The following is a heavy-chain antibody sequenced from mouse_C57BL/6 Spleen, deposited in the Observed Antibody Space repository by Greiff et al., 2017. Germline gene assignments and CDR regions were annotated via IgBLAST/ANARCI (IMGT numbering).Heavy chain of an antibody. CDR1: GYTFTSYW. V-gene: IGHV1-61*01. CDR3: ASIFYGSSYGAMDY. CDR2: IYPSDSET. J-gene: IGHJ4*01. Sequence: QVQLQQPGAELVRPGSSVKLSCKASGYTFTSYWMDWVKQRPGQGLEWIGNIYPSDSETHYNQKFKDKATLTVDKSSSTSYMQLSSLTSEDSAVYYCASIFYGSSYGAMDYWGQGTSVTVSS. D-gene: IGHD1-1*01.